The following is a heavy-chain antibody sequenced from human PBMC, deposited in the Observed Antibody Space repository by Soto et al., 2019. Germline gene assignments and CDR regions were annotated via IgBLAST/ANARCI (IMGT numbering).Heavy chain of an antibody. Sequence: GASVKVSCKTSGYAFTSYSVTWVRQAPGQGLEWMGWINTYNGVTNYAQNLQGRVTITPDTSTSTVYVELRSLRSDDTAVYYCARGRDNCSGDSCLYYWGQGTLVTVSS. J-gene: IGHJ4*02. CDR2: INTYNGVT. CDR3: ARGRDNCSGDSCLYY. V-gene: IGHV1-18*01. CDR1: GYAFTSYS. D-gene: IGHD2-15*01.